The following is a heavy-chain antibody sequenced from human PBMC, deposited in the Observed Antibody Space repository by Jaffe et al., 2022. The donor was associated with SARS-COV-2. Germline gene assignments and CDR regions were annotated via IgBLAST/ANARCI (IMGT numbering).Heavy chain of an antibody. V-gene: IGHV3-48*03. CDR1: GFTFSSYE. J-gene: IGHJ4*02. Sequence: EVQLVESGGGLVQPGGSLRLSCAASGFTFSSYEMNWVRQAPGKGLEWVSYISSSGSTIYYADSVKGRFTISRDNAKNSLYLQMNSLRAEDTAVYYCARERRWLYLFDYWGQGTLVTVSS. CDR2: ISSSGSTI. CDR3: ARERRWLYLFDY. D-gene: IGHD2-2*02.